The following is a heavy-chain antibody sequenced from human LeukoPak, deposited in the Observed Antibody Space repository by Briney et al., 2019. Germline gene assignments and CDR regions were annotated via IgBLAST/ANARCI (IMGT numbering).Heavy chain of an antibody. J-gene: IGHJ4*02. Sequence: PGGCLRLSCAASGFTFSSYAMSWVRQAPGKGLEWVAVISYDGSNKYYADSVKGRFTISRDNSKNTLYLQMNSLRAEDTAVYYCAKSGEWELLSYFDYWGQGTLVTVSS. D-gene: IGHD1-26*01. CDR1: GFTFSSYA. CDR3: AKSGEWELLSYFDY. V-gene: IGHV3-30*18. CDR2: ISYDGSNK.